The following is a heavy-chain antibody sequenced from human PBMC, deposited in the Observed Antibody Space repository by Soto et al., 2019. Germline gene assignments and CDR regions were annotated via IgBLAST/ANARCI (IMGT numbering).Heavy chain of an antibody. D-gene: IGHD6-6*01. CDR2: IYYSGST. CDR3: ARTLSIAARRPVFSHNNWSDP. CDR1: GGSISSCVYY. J-gene: IGHJ5*02. V-gene: IGHV4-31*03. Sequence: SDTLSLTCTVSGGSISSCVYYWSWIRQHPGKGLEWIGYIYYSGSTYYNPSLKSRVTISVDTSKDQFSLKLSSVTAADTAVYYCARTLSIAARRPVFSHNNWSDPWGQGTLVTVSS.